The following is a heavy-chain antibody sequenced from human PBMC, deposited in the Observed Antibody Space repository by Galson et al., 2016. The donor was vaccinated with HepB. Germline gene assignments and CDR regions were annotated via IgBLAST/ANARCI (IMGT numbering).Heavy chain of an antibody. Sequence: SLRLSCAASGFTFSSYAMSWVRQAPGKGLEWVSTISGSGATTYVADSVKGRFTMSRGNSKNTLYLQMNSLRVEATAIYYCAEGGQWLLRGPGWFDPWGQGTLVSVSS. CDR2: ISGSGATT. CDR3: AEGGQWLLRGPGWFDP. CDR1: GFTFSSYA. D-gene: IGHD6-19*01. V-gene: IGHV3-23*01. J-gene: IGHJ5*02.